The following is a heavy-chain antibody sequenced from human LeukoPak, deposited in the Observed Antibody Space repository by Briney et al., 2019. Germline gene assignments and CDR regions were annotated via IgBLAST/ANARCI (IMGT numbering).Heavy chain of an antibody. CDR3: ARDLSFGSGYYVRLGY. V-gene: IGHV3-53*01. Sequence: PGGSLRLSCAASGFTVSSNYMSWVRQAPGKGLEWVSVIYSGGNTYYADSVKGRFTISRDNSKNTLYLQMNSLRAEDTAVYYCARDLSFGSGYYVRLGYWGQGTLVTVSS. CDR1: GFTVSSNY. D-gene: IGHD3-22*01. CDR2: IYSGGNT. J-gene: IGHJ4*02.